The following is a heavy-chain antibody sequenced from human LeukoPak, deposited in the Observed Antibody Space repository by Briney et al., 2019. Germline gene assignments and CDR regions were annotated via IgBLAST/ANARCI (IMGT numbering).Heavy chain of an antibody. CDR3: AREIAAAGTNWFDP. D-gene: IGHD6-13*01. J-gene: IGHJ5*02. CDR2: INHSGST. CDR1: GGSFSGYY. Sequence: SETLSLTCAVYGGSFSGYYWSWIRQPPGKGLEWIGEINHSGSTNYNPPLKSRVTISVDTSKNQFSLKLSSVTAADTAVYYCAREIAAAGTNWFDPWGQGTLVTVSS. V-gene: IGHV4-34*01.